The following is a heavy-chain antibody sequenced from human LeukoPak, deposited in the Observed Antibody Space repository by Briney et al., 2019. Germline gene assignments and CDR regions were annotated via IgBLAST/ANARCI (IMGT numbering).Heavy chain of an antibody. J-gene: IGHJ4*02. CDR1: GFTFSSYG. D-gene: IGHD3-22*01. CDR2: ISGSGGST. Sequence: GGSLRLSCAASGFTFSSYGMSWVRQAPGKGLEWVSTISGSGGSTYYADSVKGRFTISRDNSKNTVYLQVNSLRVEDTAVYYCAKFRYYYDSTGYEIDYWGQGTLVTVSS. CDR3: AKFRYYYDSTGYEIDY. V-gene: IGHV3-23*01.